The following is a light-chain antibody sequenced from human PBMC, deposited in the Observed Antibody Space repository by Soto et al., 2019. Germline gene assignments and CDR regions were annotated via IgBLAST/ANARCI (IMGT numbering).Light chain of an antibody. CDR3: HQCYTTPLT. J-gene: IGKJ4*01. V-gene: IGKV1-39*01. CDR2: AAS. CDR1: QTIRGY. Sequence: DIQMTQSPSSLSASVGDRVTITCRASQTIRGYLNWYQQKPGKAPELLIYAASYLGNGVPSRFSGSGSWTYCTLTISSLQPEDLATYYGHQCYTTPLTFGGGTKVEIK.